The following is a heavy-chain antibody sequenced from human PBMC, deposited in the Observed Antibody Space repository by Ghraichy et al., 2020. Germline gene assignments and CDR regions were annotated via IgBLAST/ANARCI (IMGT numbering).Heavy chain of an antibody. Sequence: SETLSLTCTVSGGSISSYYWSWIRQPPGKGLEWIGYIYYSGSTNYNPSLKSRVTISVDTSKNQFSLKLSSVTAADTAVYYCARHVGYGGKADDAFDIWGQGTMVTVSS. CDR2: IYYSGST. J-gene: IGHJ3*02. V-gene: IGHV4-59*08. CDR3: ARHVGYGGKADDAFDI. D-gene: IGHD4-23*01. CDR1: GGSISSYY.